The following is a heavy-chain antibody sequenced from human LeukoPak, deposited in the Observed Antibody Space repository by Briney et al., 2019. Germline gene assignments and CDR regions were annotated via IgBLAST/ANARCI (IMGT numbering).Heavy chain of an antibody. CDR2: INPNSGAT. Sequence: ASVTVSCKASAYTFTDYYMHWVRQAPGQGLQWMGWINPNSGATNYAQQFQGRVTMTRDTSISTAYMDLSRLESDDTAVYYCARGQESSGYCLDYWGQGTLVTVSS. CDR3: ARGQESSGYCLDY. J-gene: IGHJ4*02. CDR1: AYTFTDYY. V-gene: IGHV1-2*02. D-gene: IGHD3-22*01.